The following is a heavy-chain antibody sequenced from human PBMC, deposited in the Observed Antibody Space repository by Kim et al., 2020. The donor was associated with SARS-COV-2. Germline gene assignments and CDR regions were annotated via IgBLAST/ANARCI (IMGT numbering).Heavy chain of an antibody. J-gene: IGHJ4*02. CDR3: ASYSSSLYY. D-gene: IGHD6-6*01. V-gene: IGHV3-11*03. CDR2: YT. Sequence: YTNYADSVKGRFTISRDNAKNSLYLQMNSLRAEDTAVYYCASYSSSLYYWGQGTLVTVAS.